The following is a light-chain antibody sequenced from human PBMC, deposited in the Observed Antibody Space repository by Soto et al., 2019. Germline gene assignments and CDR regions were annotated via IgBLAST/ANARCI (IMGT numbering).Light chain of an antibody. CDR3: SSYKSSNTFV. V-gene: IGLV2-14*03. CDR2: HVS. Sequence: QSVLTQPASVSGSPGQSITISCAGTSGDVGGYNYVSWYQQHPGSAPTLMIYHVSDRPSGVSDRFSASKSGNTATLTISGLQAEDEADYYCSSYKSSNTFVFGTGTKVTVL. CDR1: SGDVGGYNY. J-gene: IGLJ1*01.